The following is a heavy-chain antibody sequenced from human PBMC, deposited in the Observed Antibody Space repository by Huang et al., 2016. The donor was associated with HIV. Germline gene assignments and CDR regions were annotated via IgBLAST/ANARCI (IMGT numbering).Heavy chain of an antibody. CDR3: ARDTDGGRTFDI. CDR2: IDNSGGT. D-gene: IGHD2-2*02. V-gene: IGHV4-30-4*08. J-gene: IGHJ3*02. CDR1: GGSISSGGYY. Sequence: QVQLQESGPGLVKPSQTLSLTCTVPGGSISSGGYYWSWIRQSPGKGLEWIGYIDNSGGTYENPSLKSRFTISVDPSKIQFSLKLSSVTAADTAVYYCARDTDGGRTFDIWGQGTMVTVSS.